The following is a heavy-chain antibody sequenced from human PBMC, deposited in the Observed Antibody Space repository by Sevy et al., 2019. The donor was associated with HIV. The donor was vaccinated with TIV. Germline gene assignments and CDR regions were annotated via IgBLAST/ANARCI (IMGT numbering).Heavy chain of an antibody. V-gene: IGHV3-9*01. CDR2: ISCNSGSI. CDR3: AKGDKGDGYNLNY. CDR1: GFTFDDYA. Sequence: GGSLRLTCAASGFTFDDYAMHWVRQAPGKGLEWVSGISCNSGSIGYADSVKGRFTISRDNAKNSLYLQMNSLRAEDTALYYCAKGDKGDGYNLNYWVQGTLVTVSS. J-gene: IGHJ4*02. D-gene: IGHD5-12*01.